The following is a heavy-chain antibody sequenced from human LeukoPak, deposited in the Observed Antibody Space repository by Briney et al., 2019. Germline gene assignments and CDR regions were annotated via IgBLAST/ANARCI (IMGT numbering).Heavy chain of an antibody. V-gene: IGHV1-69*06. CDR2: IIPIFGTA. J-gene: IGHJ4*02. Sequence: ASVKVSCTASGGTFSSYGISWVRQAPGQGLEWMGGIIPIFGTANYAQKFQGRVTITADKSTSTAYMELSSLRSEDTAVYYCAREPPVLYSYGDYGFDYWGQGTLVTVSS. D-gene: IGHD4-17*01. CDR3: AREPPVLYSYGDYGFDY. CDR1: GGTFSSYG.